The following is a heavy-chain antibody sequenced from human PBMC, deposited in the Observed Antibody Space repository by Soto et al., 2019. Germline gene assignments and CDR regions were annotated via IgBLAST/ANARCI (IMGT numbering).Heavy chain of an antibody. V-gene: IGHV4-59*08. Sequence: TSETLCLTCTVSGGSISSYYWSGIRQPPGKGLEWIGYIYYSGSTNYNPSLKSRVTISVDTSKNQFSLKLSSVTAADTAVYYCARIAVAGPFDYWGQGTLVTVSS. CDR2: IYYSGST. J-gene: IGHJ4*02. CDR1: GGSISSYY. D-gene: IGHD6-19*01. CDR3: ARIAVAGPFDY.